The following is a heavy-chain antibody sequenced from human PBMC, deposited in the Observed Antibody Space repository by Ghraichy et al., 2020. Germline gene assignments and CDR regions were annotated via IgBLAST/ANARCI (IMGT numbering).Heavy chain of an antibody. V-gene: IGHV1-69*06. Sequence: SVKVSCKASGGTFSSYAISWVRQAPGQGLEWMGGIIPIFGTANYAQKFQGRVTITADKSTSTAYMELSSLRSEDTAVYYCARGPYSYGLYYGMDVWAKGPRSPSP. J-gene: IGHJ6*02. D-gene: IGHD5-18*01. CDR1: GGTFSSYA. CDR3: ARGPYSYGLYYGMDV. CDR2: IIPIFGTA.